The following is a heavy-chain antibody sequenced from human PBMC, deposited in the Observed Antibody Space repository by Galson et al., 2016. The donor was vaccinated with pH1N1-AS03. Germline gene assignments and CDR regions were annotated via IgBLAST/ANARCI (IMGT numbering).Heavy chain of an antibody. D-gene: IGHD1-26*01. V-gene: IGHV3-23*01. CDR2: ISASGGDT. CDR1: GFSFNTFA. J-gene: IGHJ4*02. Sequence: SLRLSCAASGFSFNTFAMSWVRQAQGKGLEWVSSISASGGDTYYADSVKGRFTISRDNSRNPLYLQMNSLRAEDAAIYYCARRSPWESYYFDYWGQGTLVTVSS. CDR3: ARRSPWESYYFDY.